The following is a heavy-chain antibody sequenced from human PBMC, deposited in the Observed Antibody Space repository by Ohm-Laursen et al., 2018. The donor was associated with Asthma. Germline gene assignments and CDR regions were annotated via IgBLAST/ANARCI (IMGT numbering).Heavy chain of an antibody. CDR1: GGSISSYY. V-gene: IGHV4-59*08. Sequence: SETLSLTCTVSGGSISSYYWSWIRQPPGKGLEWIGYIYYSGSTNYNPSLKSRVTISVDTSKNQFSLKLSSVTAADTAVYYCARQDSSSWYFDYWGPGTLVTVSS. J-gene: IGHJ4*02. CDR3: ARQDSSSWYFDY. CDR2: IYYSGST. D-gene: IGHD6-13*01.